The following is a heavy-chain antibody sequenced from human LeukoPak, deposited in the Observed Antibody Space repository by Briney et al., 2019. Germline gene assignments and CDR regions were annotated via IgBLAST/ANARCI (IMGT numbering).Heavy chain of an antibody. CDR3: AKVSGSGGTKYQPFDY. V-gene: IGHV3-23*01. CDR2: ISGSGGST. J-gene: IGHJ4*02. Sequence: GGSLRLSCAASGFTFSSYSMNWVRQAPGKGLEWVSAISGSGGSTYYADSAKGRFTISRDNSKNTLYLQMNSLRAEDTAVYYCAKVSGSGGTKYQPFDYWGQGTLVTVSS. D-gene: IGHD2-15*01. CDR1: GFTFSSYS.